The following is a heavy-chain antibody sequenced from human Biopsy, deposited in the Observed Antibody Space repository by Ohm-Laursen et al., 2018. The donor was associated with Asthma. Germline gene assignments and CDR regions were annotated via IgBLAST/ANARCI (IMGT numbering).Heavy chain of an antibody. D-gene: IGHD6-6*01. CDR2: IWYDGRKK. V-gene: IGHV3-33*01. CDR3: ARKIAARGGMGV. Sequence: SLRLSCTASGITFSTYGMHWVRQAPGKGLEWVSFIWYDGRKKTYADSVKGRFTISRDNSKNTLYLQMNSLRAEDTAVYYCARKIAARGGMGVWGQGTTFTVSS. CDR1: GITFSTYG. J-gene: IGHJ6*02.